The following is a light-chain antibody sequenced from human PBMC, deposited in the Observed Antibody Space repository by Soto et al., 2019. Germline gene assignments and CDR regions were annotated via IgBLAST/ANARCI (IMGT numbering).Light chain of an antibody. CDR2: EVS. CDR3: SSYTGSSTYV. Sequence: QSALTQPASVSGSPGQSITISCTGTSSDVGGYKYVSWYQQHPGKAPKLMIFEVSNRPSGVSNRFSGSKSGNTAPLTISGLQAEDEGDYYCSSYTGSSTYVFGTGTKVTVL. J-gene: IGLJ1*01. V-gene: IGLV2-14*01. CDR1: SSDVGGYKY.